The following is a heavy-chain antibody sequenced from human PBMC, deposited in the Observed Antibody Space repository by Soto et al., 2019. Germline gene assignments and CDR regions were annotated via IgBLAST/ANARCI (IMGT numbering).Heavy chain of an antibody. Sequence: GESLKISCKGSGYSFTSYWIGWVRQMPGKGLEWMGIIYPGDSDTRYSPSIQGQVTISADKSISTAYLQWSSLKASDTAMYYCARPGRDYIWGSYHPDAFDIWGQGTMVTVSS. V-gene: IGHV5-51*01. CDR3: ARPGRDYIWGSYHPDAFDI. CDR1: GYSFTSYW. D-gene: IGHD3-16*02. CDR2: IYPGDSDT. J-gene: IGHJ3*02.